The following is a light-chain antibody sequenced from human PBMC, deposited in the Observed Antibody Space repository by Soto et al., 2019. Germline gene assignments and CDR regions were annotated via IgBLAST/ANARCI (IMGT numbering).Light chain of an antibody. CDR2: KAT. CDR1: QSIGSG. CDR3: QLYNDFQYP. Sequence: DIQMTQSPSTLSASVGDGVTITCRASQSIGSGLAWYQQKPGKAPELLIYKATNLQGGVPSRFSGSGSGTDFSLTISSVQPVDSETYYCQLYNDFQYPFGQGPKLEI. J-gene: IGKJ2*01. V-gene: IGKV1-5*03.